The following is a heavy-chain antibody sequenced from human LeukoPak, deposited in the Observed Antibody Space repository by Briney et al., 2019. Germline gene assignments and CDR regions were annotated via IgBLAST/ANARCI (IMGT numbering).Heavy chain of an antibody. CDR2: INPNSGGT. CDR1: GYTFTCYY. Sequence: ASVTVSCKASGYTFTCYYMHWVRQAPGQGLEWMGWINPNSGGTNYAQKFQGRVTMTRDTSISTAYMELSRLRSDDTAVYYCARVVAGYSSSFYYYYMDVWGKGTTVTVSS. V-gene: IGHV1-2*02. CDR3: ARVVAGYSSSFYYYYMDV. D-gene: IGHD6-6*01. J-gene: IGHJ6*03.